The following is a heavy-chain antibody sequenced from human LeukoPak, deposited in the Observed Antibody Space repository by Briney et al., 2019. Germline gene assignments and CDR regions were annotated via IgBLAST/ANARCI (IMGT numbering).Heavy chain of an antibody. J-gene: IGHJ3*02. V-gene: IGHV4-39*07. D-gene: IGHD6-13*01. CDR2: IYYSGST. CDR1: GGSISSSSYY. Sequence: SETLSLTCTVSGGSISSSSYYWGWIRQPPGEGLEWIGSIYYSGSTYYNPSLKSRVTISVDTSKNQFSLKLSSVTAADTAVYYCAGSIAAAGPDAFDIWGQGTMVTVSS. CDR3: AGSIAAAGPDAFDI.